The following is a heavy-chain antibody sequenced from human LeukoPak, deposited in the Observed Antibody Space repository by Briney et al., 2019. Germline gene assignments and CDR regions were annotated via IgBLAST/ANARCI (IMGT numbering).Heavy chain of an antibody. D-gene: IGHD3-22*01. Sequence: PGGSLRLSCAASGFTFSSYAMSWVRQAPGKGLEWVSAISGSGGSTYYADSVKGRFTISRDNSKNTLYLQMNSLRAEDTAVYYCAKDLEESSGYYYGIFFDYWGQGTLVTVSS. V-gene: IGHV3-23*01. CDR3: AKDLEESSGYYYGIFFDY. CDR1: GFTFSSYA. CDR2: ISGSGGST. J-gene: IGHJ4*02.